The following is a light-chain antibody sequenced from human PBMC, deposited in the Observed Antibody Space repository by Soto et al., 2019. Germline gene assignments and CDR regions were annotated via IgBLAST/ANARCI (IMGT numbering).Light chain of an antibody. Sequence: QSVLTQPASVSGAPGQTVTISCTGTSSSIGAGYDVHWYQQLPDTAPKLLIYDTTNRPSGVPDRFSGSKSGTSASLAITGLQIEDEADYYCQSYDSSLVFGGGTKVTVL. CDR1: SSSIGAGYD. CDR3: QSYDSSLV. CDR2: DTT. V-gene: IGLV1-40*01. J-gene: IGLJ2*01.